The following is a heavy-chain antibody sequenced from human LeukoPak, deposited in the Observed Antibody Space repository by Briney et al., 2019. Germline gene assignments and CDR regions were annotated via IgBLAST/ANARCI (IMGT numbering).Heavy chain of an antibody. CDR3: AKVAYNWNDGGYFDY. V-gene: IGHV3-23*01. J-gene: IGHJ4*02. CDR2: ISGSGGST. D-gene: IGHD1-20*01. CDR1: GFTFSSYA. Sequence: GGSLRLSCAASGFTFSSYAMRWVRQAPGKGLEWVSAISGSGGSTYYADSVKGRFTISRDNSKNTLYLQMNSLRAEDTAVYYCAKVAYNWNDGGYFDYWGQGTLVTVSS.